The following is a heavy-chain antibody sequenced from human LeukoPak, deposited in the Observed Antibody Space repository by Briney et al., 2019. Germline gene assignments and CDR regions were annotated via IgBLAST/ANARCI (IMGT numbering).Heavy chain of an antibody. CDR3: ARDSSSGWVGAFDI. CDR1: GYTFTSYG. D-gene: IGHD6-19*01. Sequence: ASVKVSCKASGYTFTSYGISWVRQAPGQGLEWMGWISAYNGNTNYAQKLQGRVTMTTDASTSTAYMELRSLRSDDTAVYYCARDSSSGWVGAFDIWGQGTMVTVSS. V-gene: IGHV1-18*01. CDR2: ISAYNGNT. J-gene: IGHJ3*02.